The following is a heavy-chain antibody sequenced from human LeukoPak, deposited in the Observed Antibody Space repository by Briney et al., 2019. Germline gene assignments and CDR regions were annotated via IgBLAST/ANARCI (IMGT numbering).Heavy chain of an antibody. J-gene: IGHJ6*03. CDR2: ISYDGSNK. Sequence: PGGSLRLSCAASGFTFSSYAMHWVRQASGKGLEWVAVISYDGSNKYYADSVKGRFTISRDNSKNTLYLQMNSLRAEDTAVYYCARVGDYDSSGYALGVRYYMDVWGKGTTVTISS. CDR3: ARVGDYDSSGYALGVRYYMDV. D-gene: IGHD3-22*01. V-gene: IGHV3-30*04. CDR1: GFTFSSYA.